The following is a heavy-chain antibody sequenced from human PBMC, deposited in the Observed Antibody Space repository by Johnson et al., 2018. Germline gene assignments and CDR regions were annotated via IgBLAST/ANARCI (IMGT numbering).Heavy chain of an antibody. CDR3: ARDYYEDAFDI. Sequence: VQLESGGGLIQPGGSLRLSCAASGFTVSSNYMNWVRQAPGKGLEWVSVIYIGGTTYYADSVKGRFTISRDNSKNTVYLQINSLRAEDTAVYYCARDYYEDAFDIWGQGTMVTVSS. CDR1: GFTVSSNY. J-gene: IGHJ3*02. D-gene: IGHD1-26*01. V-gene: IGHV3-53*01. CDR2: IYIGGTT.